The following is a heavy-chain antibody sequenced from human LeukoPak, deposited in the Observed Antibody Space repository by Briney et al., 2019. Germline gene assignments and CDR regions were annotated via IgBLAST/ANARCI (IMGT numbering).Heavy chain of an antibody. Sequence: SETLSLTCAVSGYSISSGYYWGWIRQPPGKGLEWIGIVHHSGSTYYNPSLKSRVTISADTSKNQFSLNLSSVTAADTAVYYCARGPPYMTAWSQVDYWGQGTLVTVSS. V-gene: IGHV4-38-2*01. CDR3: ARGPPYMTAWSQVDY. D-gene: IGHD1-1*01. J-gene: IGHJ4*02. CDR2: VHHSGST. CDR1: GYSISSGYY.